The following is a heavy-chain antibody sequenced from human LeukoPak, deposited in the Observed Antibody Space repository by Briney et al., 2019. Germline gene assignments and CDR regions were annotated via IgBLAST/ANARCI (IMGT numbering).Heavy chain of an antibody. D-gene: IGHD1-26*01. CDR2: IKGDGSST. CDR3: VRDGVGAPPFDY. V-gene: IGHV3-74*01. Sequence: PGGSLRLSCAASGFTCSNNWMHWVRQAPGKGLVWVSCIKGDGSSTDYADSVKGRFTISRDNAKNTLLLQMNSLRAEDTAVYYCVRDGVGAPPFDYWGQGVLVTVSS. J-gene: IGHJ4*02. CDR1: GFTCSNNW.